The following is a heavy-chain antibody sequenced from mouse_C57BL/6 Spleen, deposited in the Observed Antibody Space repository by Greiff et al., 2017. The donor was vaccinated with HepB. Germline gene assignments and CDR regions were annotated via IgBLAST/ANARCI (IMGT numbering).Heavy chain of an antibody. D-gene: IGHD2-1*01. CDR3: ARRGNGNYYLFAY. J-gene: IGHJ3*01. V-gene: IGHV1-50*01. Sequence: VQLQQPGAELVKPGASVKLSCKASGYTFTSYWMQWVKQRPGQGLEWIGEIDPSDSYTNYNQTFKGKATLTVDTSSSTAYMQLSSLTSEDSAVYYCARRGNGNYYLFAYWGQGTLVTVSA. CDR2: IDPSDSYT. CDR1: GYTFTSYW.